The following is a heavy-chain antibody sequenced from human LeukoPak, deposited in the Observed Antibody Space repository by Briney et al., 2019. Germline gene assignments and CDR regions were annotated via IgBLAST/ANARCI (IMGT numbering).Heavy chain of an antibody. V-gene: IGHV3-49*04. D-gene: IGHD3-9*01. J-gene: IGHJ4*02. CDR2: IRNRAYRGTT. CDR3: AMIRYFDWAWLGDY. Sequence: PGGSLRLSCTASGFTFDDYPMSWVRQAPGKGLEWVGSIRNRAYRGTTEYAASVKGRFTISRDNFKSIAYLQMNSLRTEDTAVYYCAMIRYFDWAWLGDYWGQGTLVTVSS. CDR1: GFTFDDYP.